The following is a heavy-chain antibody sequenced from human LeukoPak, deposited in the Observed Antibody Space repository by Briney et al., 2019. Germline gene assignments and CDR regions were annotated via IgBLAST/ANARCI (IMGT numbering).Heavy chain of an antibody. Sequence: PGGSLRLSCAASGFTFGGLWMHWVRQAPGKGLVWVSRINNDGSNTYYADSVKGRFTISRDNSKNTLYLQMNSLRAEDTAVYYCAKATVGYSYGYTSFDYWGQGTLVTVSS. CDR2: INNDGSNT. CDR1: GFTFGGLW. J-gene: IGHJ4*02. D-gene: IGHD5-18*01. CDR3: AKATVGYSYGYTSFDY. V-gene: IGHV3-74*01.